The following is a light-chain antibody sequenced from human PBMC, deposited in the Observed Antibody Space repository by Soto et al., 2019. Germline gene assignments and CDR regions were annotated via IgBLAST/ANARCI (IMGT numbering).Light chain of an antibody. J-gene: IGKJ1*01. CDR3: QQYNNRPPWT. CDR1: QSISSW. CDR2: KAS. Sequence: DIQMTQSPSTLSASVGDRVTITCRASQSISSWLAWYQQKPGKAPKLLIYKASSLESGVPSRFSGSGSGTEFTLTISSLQSEDFAVYYCQQYNNRPPWTFGQGTKV. V-gene: IGKV1-5*03.